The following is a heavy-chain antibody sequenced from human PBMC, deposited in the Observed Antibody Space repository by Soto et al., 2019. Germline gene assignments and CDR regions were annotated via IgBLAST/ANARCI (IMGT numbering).Heavy chain of an antibody. CDR1: GGSFSGYY. CDR2: INHSGST. V-gene: IGHV4-34*01. CDR3: AIGTRWLLRGAIDI. D-gene: IGHD2-15*01. J-gene: IGHJ3*02. Sequence: PSETLSLTCAVYGGSFSGYYWSWIRQPPGKGLEWIGEINHSGSTNYNPSLKSRVTISVDTSKNQFSLKLSSVTAADTAVYYCAIGTRWLLRGAIDIRCPAIMVTLS.